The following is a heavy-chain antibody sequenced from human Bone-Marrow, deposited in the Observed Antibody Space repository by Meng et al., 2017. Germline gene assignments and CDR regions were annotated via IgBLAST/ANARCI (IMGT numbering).Heavy chain of an antibody. Sequence: LSLTCAASGFTFSSYWMHWVRQAPGKGLVWVSRINSDGSSTSYADSVKGRFTISRDNAKNTLYLQMNSLRAEDTAVYYCARVSPLEQWIGKDAFDIWGQGTMVTVSS. CDR1: GFTFSSYW. V-gene: IGHV3-74*01. D-gene: IGHD6-19*01. CDR2: INSDGSST. J-gene: IGHJ3*02. CDR3: ARVSPLEQWIGKDAFDI.